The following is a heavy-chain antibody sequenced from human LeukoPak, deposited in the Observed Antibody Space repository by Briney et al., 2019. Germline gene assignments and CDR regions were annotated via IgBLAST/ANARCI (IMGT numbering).Heavy chain of an antibody. CDR2: ITSSSSTM. Sequence: PGGSLRLSCAASGFSFSSYSMNWVRQAPGKGLEWVSYITSSSSTMHYADAVKGRFAISRDNAKNSLYLQMNSLRAEDTAVYYCARDKGNSWYYFDYWGQGTLVTVSS. V-gene: IGHV3-48*01. D-gene: IGHD6-13*01. CDR1: GFSFSSYS. J-gene: IGHJ4*02. CDR3: ARDKGNSWYYFDY.